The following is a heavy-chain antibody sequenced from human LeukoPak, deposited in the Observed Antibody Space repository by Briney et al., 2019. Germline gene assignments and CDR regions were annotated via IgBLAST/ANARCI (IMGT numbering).Heavy chain of an antibody. Sequence: GGSLRLSCAASGFTFSTYGMNWVRQAPGKGLEWVSSISSSSSYIYYADSVKGRFTISRDNAKNSLYLQMNSLRAEDTAVYYCATPHAYYYDSSGYTLLDYWGQGTLVTVSS. CDR2: ISSSSSYI. D-gene: IGHD3-22*01. CDR1: GFTFSTYG. J-gene: IGHJ4*02. CDR3: ATPHAYYYDSSGYTLLDY. V-gene: IGHV3-21*01.